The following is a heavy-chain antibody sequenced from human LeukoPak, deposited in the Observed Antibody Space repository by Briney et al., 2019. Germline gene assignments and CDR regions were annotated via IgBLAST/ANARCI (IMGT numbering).Heavy chain of an antibody. CDR3: AKGDSSGWGPFDY. CDR1: GFTFSSYG. V-gene: IGHV3-30*18. D-gene: IGHD6-19*01. CDR2: ISYDGSNK. Sequence: GGSLRLSCAASGFTFSSYGMHWVRQAPGKGLEWVAVISYDGSNKYYADSVKGRFTISRDNSKNTLYLQMNSLRAEDTAVYYCAKGDSSGWGPFDYWGQGTLVTVSS. J-gene: IGHJ4*02.